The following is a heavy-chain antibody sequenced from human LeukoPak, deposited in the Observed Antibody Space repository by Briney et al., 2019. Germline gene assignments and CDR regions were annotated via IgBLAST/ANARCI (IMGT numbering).Heavy chain of an antibody. CDR3: ANGGYTTWFDP. J-gene: IGHJ5*02. Sequence: GGSLRLSCASSGFTFSEYSMSWVRQAPGKGREGVSNIRSNGGDTYYTDSVKGRFTISRDNSKNTLYLEMNSLRAGDTAVYYRANGGYTTWFDPWGQGTLVTVSS. D-gene: IGHD2-15*01. CDR2: IRSNGGDT. CDR1: GFTFSEYS. V-gene: IGHV3-23*01.